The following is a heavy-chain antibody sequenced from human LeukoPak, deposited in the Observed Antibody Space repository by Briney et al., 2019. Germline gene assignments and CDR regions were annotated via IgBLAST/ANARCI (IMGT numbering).Heavy chain of an antibody. V-gene: IGHV3-74*01. CDR2: IKGDGSST. D-gene: IGHD3-16*01. Sequence: GGSLRLSCAASGFTFSSFWMHWVRQAPGKGLEWVSSIKGDGSSTNYADSVKGRFTISRDDAKNTLYLQMNSLRAEDTAVYYCARGGGGLGYWGQGTLVTVSS. CDR3: ARGGGGLGY. J-gene: IGHJ4*02. CDR1: GFTFSSFW.